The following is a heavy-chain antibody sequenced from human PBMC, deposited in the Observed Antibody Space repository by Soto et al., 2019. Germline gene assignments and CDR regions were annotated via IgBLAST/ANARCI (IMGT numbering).Heavy chain of an antibody. CDR3: ARDGTLYDSRAYYYLY. CDR2: ITPMFGTP. J-gene: IGHJ4*02. V-gene: IGHV1-69*13. D-gene: IGHD3-22*01. CDR1: GGTFSSYT. Sequence: SVKVFCKASGGTFSSYTITWVRQAPGQGLEWMGGITPMFGTPNYAQRFRGRVTITADESTSTAYMELSSLRSEDTAMYFCARDGTLYDSRAYYYLYWGQGTLVTVPQ.